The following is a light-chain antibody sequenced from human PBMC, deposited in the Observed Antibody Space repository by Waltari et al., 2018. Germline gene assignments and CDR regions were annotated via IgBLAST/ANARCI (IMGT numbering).Light chain of an antibody. CDR3: ASWDDSHYV. Sequence: QSVLTQPPSASATPGQRVIISCSGSRSNLGSHYLYWYQQLPGPAPKRLIYRNNERPSGVSDRFSASKSGTSASLVISGLRSEDEAVYYCASWDDSHYVFGPGTTVTVL. J-gene: IGLJ1*01. V-gene: IGLV1-47*01. CDR2: RNN. CDR1: RSNLGSHY.